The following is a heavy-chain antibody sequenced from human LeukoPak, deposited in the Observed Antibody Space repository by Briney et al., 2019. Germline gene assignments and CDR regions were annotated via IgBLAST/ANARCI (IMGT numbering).Heavy chain of an antibody. CDR1: GGSFSGYY. CDR3: ARGEDSSGYHDY. D-gene: IGHD3-22*01. CDR2: INHSGST. J-gene: IGHJ4*02. V-gene: IGHV4-34*01. Sequence: PSETLSLTCAVYGGSFSGYYWSWIRQPPGKGLEWIGEINHSGSTNYNPSLKSRVTISLDTSKNQFSLKLSSVTAADTAVYYCARGEDSSGYHDYWGQGTLVTVSS.